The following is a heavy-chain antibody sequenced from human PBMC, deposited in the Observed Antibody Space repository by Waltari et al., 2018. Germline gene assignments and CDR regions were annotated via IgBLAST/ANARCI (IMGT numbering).Heavy chain of an antibody. D-gene: IGHD5-12*01. J-gene: IGHJ4*02. V-gene: IGHV3-30*18. CDR2: LSSDSTNK. CDR3: AKEGSGGYDF. Sequence: QVHLVESGGGVVQPGRSLKLSCAAAGFTFGDSAMHWVRQAQGKGLEWVAVLSSDSTNKFYTDIVKGRFTISRDNSKNTLYLQMNSLRAEDTAVYYCAKEGSGGYDFWGQGTLVTVSP. CDR1: GFTFGDSA.